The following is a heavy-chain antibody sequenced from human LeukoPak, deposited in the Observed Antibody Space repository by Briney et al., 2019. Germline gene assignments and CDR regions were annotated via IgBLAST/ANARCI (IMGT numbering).Heavy chain of an antibody. D-gene: IGHD5-24*01. CDR1: GFTFSTYW. V-gene: IGHV3-7*05. CDR2: IKQDGSEK. CDR3: ARGWYREMATITFDY. Sequence: GGSLRLSCAASGFTFSTYWMSWVRQAPGKGLEWVANIKQDGSEKYYVDSVKGRFTISRDNAKNSLYLQMNSLRAEDTAVYYCARGWYREMATITFDYWGQGTLVTVSS. J-gene: IGHJ4*02.